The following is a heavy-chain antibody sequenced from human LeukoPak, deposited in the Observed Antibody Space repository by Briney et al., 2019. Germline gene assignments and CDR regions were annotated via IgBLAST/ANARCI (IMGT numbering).Heavy chain of an antibody. V-gene: IGHV1-69*13. D-gene: IGHD3-22*01. Sequence: ASVKVSCKASGGTFSSYAISWVRQAPGQGLEWMGGIIPIFGTANYAQKFQGRVTITADESTSTAYMELSSLRSEDTAVYYCARDYYDSSGTDYWGQGTLVTVSS. CDR1: GGTFSSYA. J-gene: IGHJ4*02. CDR3: ARDYYDSSGTDY. CDR2: IIPIFGTA.